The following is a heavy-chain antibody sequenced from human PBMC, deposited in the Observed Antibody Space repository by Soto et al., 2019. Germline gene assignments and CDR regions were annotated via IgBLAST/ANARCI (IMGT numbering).Heavy chain of an antibody. CDR2: MNPNSGNT. CDR3: ARGLMITFGGVIVRGYFDL. J-gene: IGHJ2*01. V-gene: IGHV1-8*01. Sequence: GASVKVSCKASGYTFTSYDINWVLEATGQGLEWMGWMNPNSGNTGYAQKFQGRVTMTRNTSISTAYMELSSLRSEDTAVYYCARGLMITFGGVIVRGYFDLWGRGTLVTVS. D-gene: IGHD3-16*02. CDR1: GYTFTSYD.